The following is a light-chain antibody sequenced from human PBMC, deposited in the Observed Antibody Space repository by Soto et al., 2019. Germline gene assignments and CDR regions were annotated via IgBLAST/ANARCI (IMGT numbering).Light chain of an antibody. J-gene: IGKJ1*01. CDR2: AAS. CDR1: QSVSNH. V-gene: IGKV3-15*01. Sequence: EIVMTQSPATLSVSPGERATLSCRASQSVSNHLAWYQHKLGQAPRLLIYAASTRTTGVPARFSGSGSGTEFTLTISSLQSEDFAVYYCEKYVICPLCTFGQGTKVDIK. CDR3: EKYVICPLCT.